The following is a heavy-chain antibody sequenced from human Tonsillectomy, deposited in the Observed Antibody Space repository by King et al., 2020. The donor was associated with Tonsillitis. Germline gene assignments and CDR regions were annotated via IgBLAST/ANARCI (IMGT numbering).Heavy chain of an antibody. CDR2: ISYDGSNK. CDR1: GFTFSSFA. V-gene: IGHV3-30*04. D-gene: IGHD3-22*01. J-gene: IGHJ4*02. CDR3: TKDLSDYFARTKFYYASDY. Sequence: VQLVESGGGVVQPVTSLRLSCAASGFTFSSFAMHWVRQAPGKGLEWVALISYDGSNKYYADSVEGRFTISRDNSKNTLYLQMNSLRAEDTAMYYCTKDLSDYFARTKFYYASDYWGQGTLVTVSS.